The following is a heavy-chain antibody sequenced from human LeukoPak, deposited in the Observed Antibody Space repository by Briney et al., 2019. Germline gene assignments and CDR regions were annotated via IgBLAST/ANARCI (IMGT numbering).Heavy chain of an antibody. V-gene: IGHV3-23*01. J-gene: IGHJ4*02. CDR1: GFTFSSYA. CDR2: ISGSGGST. Sequence: GGSLRLSCAAAGFTFSSYAMSWVRQAPGKGLEWVSGISGSGGSTYYADSVNGRFTISRDNSKTTMYLQMTRLTAEDTAVYYCAKETGYSGYDYGDYWGQGTLVTVSS. D-gene: IGHD5-12*01. CDR3: AKETGYSGYDYGDY.